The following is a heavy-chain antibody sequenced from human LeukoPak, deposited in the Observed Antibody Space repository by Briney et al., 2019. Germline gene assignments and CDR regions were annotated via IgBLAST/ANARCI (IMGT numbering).Heavy chain of an antibody. J-gene: IGHJ4*02. Sequence: GGSLRLSCAASGFTFSDAGMNWVRQAPGKGLEWVGRIKRKTEGGTTDYVAPVKGRFIISRDDSKNTLYLQMNSLKTEDTAFYYCTTGNFGPYWGQGTLVTVSS. CDR1: GFTFSDAG. CDR3: TTGNFGPY. CDR2: IKRKTEGGTT. D-gene: IGHD3-10*01. V-gene: IGHV3-15*07.